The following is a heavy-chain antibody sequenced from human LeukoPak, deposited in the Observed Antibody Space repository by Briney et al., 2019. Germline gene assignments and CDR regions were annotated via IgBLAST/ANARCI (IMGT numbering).Heavy chain of an antibody. J-gene: IGHJ3*02. V-gene: IGHV3-9*01. CDR1: GFTFDDYA. CDR3: AKANRITIFGVVSWSDAFDI. CDR2: ISWNSGSI. Sequence: GRSLRLSCAASGFTFDDYAMHWVRQAPGMGLEWVSGISWNSGSIGYADSVKGRFTISRDNAKNSLYLQMNSLRAEDTALYYCAKANRITIFGVVSWSDAFDIWGQGTMVTVSS. D-gene: IGHD3-3*01.